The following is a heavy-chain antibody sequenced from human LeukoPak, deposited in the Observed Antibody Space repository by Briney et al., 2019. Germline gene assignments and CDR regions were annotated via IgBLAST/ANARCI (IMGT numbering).Heavy chain of an antibody. CDR1: GFTFDDYA. J-gene: IGHJ4*02. V-gene: IGHV3-9*01. Sequence: GGSLRLSCAASGFTFDDYAMPWVRQAPGKGLEWVSGISWNSGSIGYADSVKGRFTISRDNAKNSLYLQMNSLRAEDTALYYCAKGRHYDILTGYFDYWGQGTLVTVSS. CDR2: ISWNSGSI. D-gene: IGHD3-9*01. CDR3: AKGRHYDILTGYFDY.